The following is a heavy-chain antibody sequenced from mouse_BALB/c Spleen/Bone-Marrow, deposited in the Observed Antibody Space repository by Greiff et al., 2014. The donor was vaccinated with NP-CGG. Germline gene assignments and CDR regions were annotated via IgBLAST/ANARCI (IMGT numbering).Heavy chain of an antibody. J-gene: IGHJ2*01. Sequence: QVQLQQSGAELVKPGASVKLSCKASGYTFTSCWMHWVKQRPGQGLEWIGEINPSNGRTNYNEKFKTKATLTVDKSSNTAYMQLSRLTSEDSAVYYCARKGADYEDYWGQGTTLTVSS. CDR3: ARKGADYEDY. CDR2: INPSNGRT. D-gene: IGHD2-4*01. CDR1: GYTFTSCW. V-gene: IGHV1S81*02.